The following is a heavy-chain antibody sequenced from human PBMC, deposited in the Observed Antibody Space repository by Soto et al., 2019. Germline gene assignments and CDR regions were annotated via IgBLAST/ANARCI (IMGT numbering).Heavy chain of an antibody. J-gene: IGHJ4*02. CDR3: ARDTMGEWLVPYYFDY. CDR1: GFTFSSYG. CDR2: IWYDGSNK. D-gene: IGHD6-19*01. V-gene: IGHV3-33*01. Sequence: QVQLVESGGGVVQPGRSLRLSCAASGFTFSSYGMHWVRQAPGKGLEWVAVIWYDGSNKYYADSVKGRFTISRDNSKNTLYLQMNSLRAEDTAVYYCARDTMGEWLVPYYFDYRGQGTLVTVSS.